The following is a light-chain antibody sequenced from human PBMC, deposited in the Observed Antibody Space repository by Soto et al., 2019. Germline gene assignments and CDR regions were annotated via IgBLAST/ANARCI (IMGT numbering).Light chain of an antibody. Sequence: DIQMTQSPSSLSASIGDRVTISCRASQIINTYLNWYQQKPGKAPKLLIYLASRLQSGVPSRFSGSGSGTDFTLAISSMHTEHFPNYYCQQSHSSPRTFGQGTKVDIK. V-gene: IGKV1-39*01. CDR2: LAS. CDR1: QIINTY. J-gene: IGKJ1*01. CDR3: QQSHSSPRT.